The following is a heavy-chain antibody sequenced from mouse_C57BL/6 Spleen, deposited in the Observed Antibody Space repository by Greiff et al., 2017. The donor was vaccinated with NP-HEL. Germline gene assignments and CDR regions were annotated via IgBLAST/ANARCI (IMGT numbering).Heavy chain of an antibody. CDR3: AREIGLDY. CDR1: GYTFTSYW. Sequence: QVQLKQPGAELVKPGASVKLSCKASGYTFTSYWMQWVKQRPGQGLEWIGEIDPSDSYTNYNQKFKGKATLTVDTSSSTAYMQLSSLTSEDSAVYYCAREIGLDYWGQGTTLTVSS. V-gene: IGHV1-50*01. CDR2: IDPSDSYT. D-gene: IGHD2-2*01. J-gene: IGHJ2*01.